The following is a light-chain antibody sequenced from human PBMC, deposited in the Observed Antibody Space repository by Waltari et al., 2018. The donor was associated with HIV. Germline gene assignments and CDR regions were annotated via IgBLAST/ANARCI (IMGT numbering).Light chain of an antibody. CDR1: SGHSRNI. CDR2: LEGGGGY. CDR3: ETWDSSTWV. J-gene: IGLJ3*02. V-gene: IGLV4-60*02. Sequence: QPVLTQSSSASASLGSSVKLTCTLTSGHSRNIIAWHQQQPGKAPRYLMKLEGGGGYNKGSGVPERFSGSSSGADRYLTISNLQFEDESDYYCETWDSSTWVFGGGTKVTVL.